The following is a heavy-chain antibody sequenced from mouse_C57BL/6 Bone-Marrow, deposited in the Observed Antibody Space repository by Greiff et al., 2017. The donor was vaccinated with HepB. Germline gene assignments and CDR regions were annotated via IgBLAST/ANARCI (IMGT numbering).Heavy chain of an antibody. D-gene: IGHD2-3*01. CDR2: FHPYNDDT. CDR1: GYTFTTYP. CDR3: ARLAIYDGRFDY. Sequence: QVQLKESGAELVKPGASVKMSCKASGYTFTTYPIEWMKQNHGKSLEWIGNFHPYNDDTKYNEKFKGKATFTVEKSSSTVYLELSRLTSDDSAVYYCARLAIYDGRFDYWGQGTTLTVSS. J-gene: IGHJ2*01. V-gene: IGHV1-47*01.